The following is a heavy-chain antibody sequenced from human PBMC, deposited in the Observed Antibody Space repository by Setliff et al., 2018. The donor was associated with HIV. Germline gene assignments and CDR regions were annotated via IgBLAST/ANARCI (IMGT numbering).Heavy chain of an antibody. CDR2: ISRDGDNS. Sequence: GGSLRLSCAASGFTFTNYYMHWVRQVPGKGLVWVSLISRDGDNSHYADSVEGRFTVSRDNAKNTLYLQMNSLRAEDTAVYYCARVAFYYDSSGSMEAPHFDSWGQGTLVTVSS. CDR1: GFTFTNYY. D-gene: IGHD3-22*01. J-gene: IGHJ4*02. V-gene: IGHV3-74*01. CDR3: ARVAFYYDSSGSMEAPHFDS.